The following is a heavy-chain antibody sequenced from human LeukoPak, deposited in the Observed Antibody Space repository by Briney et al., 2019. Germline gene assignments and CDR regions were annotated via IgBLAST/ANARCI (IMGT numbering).Heavy chain of an antibody. J-gene: IGHJ4*02. CDR3: ARDCRRIAVAFCPDY. V-gene: IGHV3-53*01. D-gene: IGHD6-19*01. CDR2: IYSSGST. Sequence: PGGSLRLSCAASGFTVSSNYMTWVRQAPGKGLEWVSVIYSSGSTYYADSVKGRFTISRDNSKNTLYLQMNSLRAEDTAVYYCARDCRRIAVAFCPDYWGQGTLVTVSS. CDR1: GFTVSSNY.